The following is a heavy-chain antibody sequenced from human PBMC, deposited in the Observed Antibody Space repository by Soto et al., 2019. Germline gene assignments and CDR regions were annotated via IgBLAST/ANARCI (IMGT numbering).Heavy chain of an antibody. CDR1: GYTFTSYG. D-gene: IGHD3-10*01. CDR2: ISAYNGNT. V-gene: IGHV1-18*01. Sequence: ASVKVSCKASGYTFTSYGISWVRQAPGQGLERMGWISAYNGNTNYAQKLQGRVTMTTDTSTSTAYMELRSLRSDDTAVYYCARMQLYYYYYYMDVWGKGTTVTVSS. CDR3: ARMQLYYYYYYMDV. J-gene: IGHJ6*03.